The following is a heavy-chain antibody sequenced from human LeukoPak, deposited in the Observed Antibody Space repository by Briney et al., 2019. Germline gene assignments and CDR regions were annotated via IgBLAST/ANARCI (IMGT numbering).Heavy chain of an antibody. CDR2: IWYDGSNK. Sequence: PGGTLRLSCAASGFTISSYGRHWVRQAPGKGLEWVAFIWYDGSNKYYADSVKGRFTISRDNSKNTLYLQMNSLRAEDTAVYYPSTLRDYYYYMDVWGKGTTVTVSS. D-gene: IGHD2-2*01. CDR3: STLRDYYYYMDV. J-gene: IGHJ6*03. V-gene: IGHV3-30*02. CDR1: GFTISSYG.